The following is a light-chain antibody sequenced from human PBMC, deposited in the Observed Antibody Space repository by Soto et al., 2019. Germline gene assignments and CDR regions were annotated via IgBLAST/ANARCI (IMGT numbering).Light chain of an antibody. J-gene: IGKJ1*01. CDR1: QSVSSN. CDR3: QQYNNWRT. Sequence: VMTQSPATLSVSPGERATLSCRASQSVSSNLAWYQQKPGQAPRLLIYGASTRATGLPARFSGSGSGTEFTLTISSLQSEDFAVFYCQQYNNWRTFGQGTKVDIK. V-gene: IGKV3-15*01. CDR2: GAS.